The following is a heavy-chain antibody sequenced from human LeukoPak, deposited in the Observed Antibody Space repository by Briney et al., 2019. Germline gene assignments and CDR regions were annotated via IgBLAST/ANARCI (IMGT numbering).Heavy chain of an antibody. V-gene: IGHV1-69*13. CDR3: ARGTRSWELPDY. CDR2: IIPILGTA. Sequence: SVKVSCKASGGTFSSYAISWVRQAPGQGLEWMGGIIPILGTANYAQKFQGRVTITADESTSTAYMELSSLRSEDTAVYYCARGTRSWELPDYWGQGTLVTVSS. J-gene: IGHJ4*02. CDR1: GGTFSSYA. D-gene: IGHD1-26*01.